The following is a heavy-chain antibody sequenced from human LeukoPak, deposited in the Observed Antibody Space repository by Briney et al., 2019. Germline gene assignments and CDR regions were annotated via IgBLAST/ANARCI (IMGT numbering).Heavy chain of an antibody. J-gene: IGHJ6*02. V-gene: IGHV3-23*01. D-gene: IGHD6-19*01. CDR3: AKGIQSPEQWLGPPYYYYGMDV. Sequence: GGSLRLSCAASGFTFSSYAMSWVHQAPGKGLEWVSAISGSGGSTYYADSVKGRFTISRDNSKNTLYLQMNSLRAEDTAVYYCAKGIQSPEQWLGPPYYYYGMDVWGQGTTVTVSS. CDR2: ISGSGGST. CDR1: GFTFSSYA.